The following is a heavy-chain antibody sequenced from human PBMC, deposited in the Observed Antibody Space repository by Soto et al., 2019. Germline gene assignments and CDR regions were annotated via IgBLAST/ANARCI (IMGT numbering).Heavy chain of an antibody. V-gene: IGHV1-69*13. CDR2: IIPIFGTA. CDR3: ASSVTTRYYYYGMDV. J-gene: IGHJ6*02. Sequence: GASVKVSCKASGGTISSYAISWVRQAPGQGLEWMGGIIPIFGTANYAQKFQGRVTITADESTSTAYMELSSLRSEDTAVYYCASSVTTRYYYYGMDVWGQGTTVTVSS. CDR1: GGTISSYA. D-gene: IGHD4-17*01.